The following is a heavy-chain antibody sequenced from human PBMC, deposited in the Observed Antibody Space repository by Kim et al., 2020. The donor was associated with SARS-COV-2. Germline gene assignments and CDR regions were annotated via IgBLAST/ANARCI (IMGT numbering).Heavy chain of an antibody. CDR3: ATLAQFYYDSSGYYDY. CDR2: IFYTGNT. D-gene: IGHD3-22*01. Sequence: LETLSLTCTISGGSINNYYWSWIRQPPGKGLEWIGYIFYTGNTNYNPSLKSRVTISVDTSKKQFSLKLSSVTAADTAVYYCATLAQFYYDSSGYYDYWGQGTLVTVSS. V-gene: IGHV4-59*08. CDR1: GGSINNYY. J-gene: IGHJ4*02.